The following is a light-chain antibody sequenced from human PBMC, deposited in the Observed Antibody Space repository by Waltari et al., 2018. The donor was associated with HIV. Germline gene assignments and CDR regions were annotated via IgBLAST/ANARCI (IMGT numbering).Light chain of an antibody. J-gene: IGLJ3*02. CDR3: SSYTSSNTVV. V-gene: IGLV2-14*01. CDR2: EVS. Sequence: QSALTQPASVSGSPGQSITISCTGTSGDFGSFNYVSWYQHHPGKAPKFMIYEVSKPASGVSNRFSGSKSGNTASLIISGLQAEDEGDYYCSSYTSSNTVVFGGGTKLTVL. CDR1: SGDFGSFNY.